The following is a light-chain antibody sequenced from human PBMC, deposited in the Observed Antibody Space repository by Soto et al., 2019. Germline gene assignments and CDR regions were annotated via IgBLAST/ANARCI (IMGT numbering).Light chain of an antibody. CDR2: EVS. J-gene: IGLJ1*01. CDR3: SSYAGSNNFGV. CDR1: SSDVGGYNY. V-gene: IGLV2-8*01. Sequence: QSALTQPPSASGSPGHSVTISCTGTSSDVGGYNYVSWYQQHPGKAPKLMIYEVSKRPSGVPDRFSGSKSGNTASLTVSGLHAEDEADYYCSSYAGSNNFGVFGTGTKVTVL.